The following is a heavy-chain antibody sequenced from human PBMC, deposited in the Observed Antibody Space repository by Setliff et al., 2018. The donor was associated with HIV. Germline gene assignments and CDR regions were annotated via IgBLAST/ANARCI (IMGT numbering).Heavy chain of an antibody. CDR2: IYHSGST. CDR1: TYSISSGFY. D-gene: IGHD3-10*01. J-gene: IGHJ4*02. Sequence: SETLSLTCVVSTYSISSGFYRAWIRQPPGKGLEWIGSIYHSGSTYYNPSLKSRVTISIDTSKNQFSLRLTSVTAADTAVYYCARLLPGDYYGSGSYFDYWGQGTLVTSPQ. V-gene: IGHV4-38-2*01. CDR3: ARLLPGDYYGSGSYFDY.